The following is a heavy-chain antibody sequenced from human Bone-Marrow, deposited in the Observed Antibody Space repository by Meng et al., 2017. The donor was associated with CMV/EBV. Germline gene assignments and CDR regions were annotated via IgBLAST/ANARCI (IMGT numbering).Heavy chain of an antibody. J-gene: IGHJ4*02. V-gene: IGHV1-2*02. Sequence: ASVKVSCKASGYTFTGYYMHWVRQAPGQGLEWMGWINPNSGGTNYAQKFQGRVTMTRDTSISTAYMELSRLRSDDTAVYYCAKSKYYDFWSGYHYYFDYWGQGTLVTVSS. D-gene: IGHD3-3*01. CDR3: AKSKYYDFWSGYHYYFDY. CDR1: GYTFTGYY. CDR2: INPNSGGT.